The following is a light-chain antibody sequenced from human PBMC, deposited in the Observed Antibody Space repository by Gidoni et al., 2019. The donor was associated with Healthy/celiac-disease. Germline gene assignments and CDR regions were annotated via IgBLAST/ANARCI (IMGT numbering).Light chain of an antibody. CDR3: QQYNSYQWT. V-gene: IGKV1-5*03. CDR2: KAS. J-gene: IGKJ1*01. CDR1: HSISSW. Sequence: DIQMTQSPSTLSASVGDRVTITCRASHSISSWFVWYQQKPGKAPKLLIYKASSLESGVPSRFSGSGSGTEFTLTISSLQPDDFATYYCQQYNSYQWTFGQGTKVEIK.